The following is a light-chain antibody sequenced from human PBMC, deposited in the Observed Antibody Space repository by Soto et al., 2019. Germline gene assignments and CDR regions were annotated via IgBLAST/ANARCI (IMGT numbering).Light chain of an antibody. J-gene: IGKJ1*01. CDR2: GAS. V-gene: IGKV3-15*01. CDR3: QHYDNWPPST. CDR1: QSVSNN. Sequence: EIIMTQSPATLSVSPGERATLSCRASQSVSNNLAWYQQKPGQAPRLLIYGASTRANDIPARFSGSGSGTEFTLTIRSLQSEDIAVYYCQHYDNWPPSTFGQGTKVEIK.